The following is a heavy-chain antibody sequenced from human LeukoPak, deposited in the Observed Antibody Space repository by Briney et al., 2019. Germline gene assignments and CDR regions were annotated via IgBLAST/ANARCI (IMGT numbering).Heavy chain of an antibody. CDR3: AREENSSGYSGYFDY. V-gene: IGHV1-2*02. CDR2: INPNSGGA. Sequence: ASVKVSCKASGYTFTGYYMHWVRQAPGQGLEWMGWINPNSGGANYAQKFQGRVTMTRDTSISTAYMELSRLRSDDTAVYYCAREENSSGYSGYFDYWGQGTLLTVSS. CDR1: GYTFTGYY. J-gene: IGHJ4*02. D-gene: IGHD3-22*01.